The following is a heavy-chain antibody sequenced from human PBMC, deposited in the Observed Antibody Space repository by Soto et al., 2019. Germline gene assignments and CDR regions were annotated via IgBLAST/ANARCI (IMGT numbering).Heavy chain of an antibody. Sequence: QVQLVQSGAEVKKPGSSVKVSCKASGGTFSSYAISWVRQAPGQGLEWMGGIIPSFGTANYAKKFQGRVTINADESTSTDYMELSSLRSEDTAVYYCASYFWSGYTYYYYYGMDVWGHGTTVTVSS. D-gene: IGHD3-3*01. V-gene: IGHV1-69*01. J-gene: IGHJ6*02. CDR1: GGTFSSYA. CDR2: IIPSFGTA. CDR3: ASYFWSGYTYYYYYGMDV.